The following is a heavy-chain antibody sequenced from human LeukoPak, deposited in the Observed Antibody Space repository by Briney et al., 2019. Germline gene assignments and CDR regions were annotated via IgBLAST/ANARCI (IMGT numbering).Heavy chain of an antibody. CDR1: GFTFSSYW. Sequence: PGGSLRLSCAASGFTFSSYWMSWVRQAPGKGLEWLANIKQDGTEKNYLNSVKGRFTISRDNSKNTLYLQMNSLRAEDTAVYYCAKDLGYSGSSYFDYWGQGTLVTVSS. V-gene: IGHV3-7*01. CDR3: AKDLGYSGSSYFDY. J-gene: IGHJ4*02. D-gene: IGHD1-26*01. CDR2: IKQDGTEK.